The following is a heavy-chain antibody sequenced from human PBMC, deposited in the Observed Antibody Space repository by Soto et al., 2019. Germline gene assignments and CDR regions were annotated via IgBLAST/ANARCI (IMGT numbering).Heavy chain of an antibody. V-gene: IGHV3-30-3*01. Sequence: QVQLVESGGGVVQPGRSLRLSCAASGFTLRDYALHWVRQAPGKGLEWVAVISFDEVNKFYVESVKGRFTILRDNSNNTVFLQMNSLRVEDTAVYFCARKRTTTDFLWDALDLWGPGTMVTVSS. CDR1: GFTLRDYA. CDR2: ISFDEVNK. CDR3: ARKRTTTDFLWDALDL. J-gene: IGHJ3*01. D-gene: IGHD1-1*01.